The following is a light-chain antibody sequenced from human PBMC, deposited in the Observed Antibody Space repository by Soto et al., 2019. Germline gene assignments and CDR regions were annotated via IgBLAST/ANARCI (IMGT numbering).Light chain of an antibody. V-gene: IGLV2-8*01. J-gene: IGLJ2*01. CDR3: SSYAGSNNLL. CDR1: SSDVGAYNY. Sequence: QSALTQPPSASGSPGQSVIISCIGTSSDVGAYNYVSWYQQHPDKAPKLMIYEVSKRPSGVPDRFSGSKSGNTASLTVSGLQAEDEADYYCSSYAGSNNLLFGGGTKLTVL. CDR2: EVS.